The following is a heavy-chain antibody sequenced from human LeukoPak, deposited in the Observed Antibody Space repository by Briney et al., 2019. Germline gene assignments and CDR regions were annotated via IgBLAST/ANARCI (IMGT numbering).Heavy chain of an antibody. CDR1: GFTFSTFG. CDR2: FGGTGAGI. J-gene: IGHJ4*02. CDR3: AKSGPYFYES. Sequence: GGSLRLSCAASGFTFSTFGMSWVRQAPGKGLEWVSTFGGTGAGIHYADSVKGRFTVSRDNSKNTLYLQMNSLRGEDTAIYYCAKSGPYFYESWGQGTLVTVSS. D-gene: IGHD1-26*01. V-gene: IGHV3-23*01.